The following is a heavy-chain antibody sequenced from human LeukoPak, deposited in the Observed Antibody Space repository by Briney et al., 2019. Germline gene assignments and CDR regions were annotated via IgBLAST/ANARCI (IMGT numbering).Heavy chain of an antibody. V-gene: IGHV1-2*02. CDR2: INPNSGTT. D-gene: IGHD3-9*01. Sequence: GASVKVSCKASGYTFTAYYIHWVRQAPGQGLEWMGWINPNSGTTNYARKFQGRVTMTRDTSINTAYMDLNRLTSDDTAVYYCARGSLLTGYYRSSRVDYWGQGTLVSVSS. CDR1: GYTFTAYY. CDR3: ARGSLLTGYYRSSRVDY. J-gene: IGHJ4*02.